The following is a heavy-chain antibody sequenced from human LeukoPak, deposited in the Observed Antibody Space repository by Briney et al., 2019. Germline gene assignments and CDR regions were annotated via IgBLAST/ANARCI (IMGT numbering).Heavy chain of an antibody. CDR2: IYYSGST. D-gene: IGHD4-17*01. CDR3: ARQSSLYGDYDFDC. V-gene: IGHV4-30-4*08. CDR1: GGSISSGDYY. J-gene: IGHJ4*02. Sequence: SQTLSLTCTVSGGSISSGDYYWSWIRQPPGKGLEWIGYIYYSGSTYYNPSLKSRVTMSVDTSKNQFSLRLTSVTAADTAVYYCARQSSLYGDYDFDCWGQGTLVTASS.